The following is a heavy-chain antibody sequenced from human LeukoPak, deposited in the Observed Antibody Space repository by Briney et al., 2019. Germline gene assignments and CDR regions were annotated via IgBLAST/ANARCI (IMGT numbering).Heavy chain of an antibody. V-gene: IGHV3-23*01. CDR2: ISGRGSGGST. J-gene: IGHJ5*01. D-gene: IGHD4-17*01. Sequence: GGSLRLSCAASGFTFSSSAMSWVRQAPGKGLEWVSNISGRGSGGSTYYADSVKGRFSISRDNSKNTLYLQMNSLRAEDTALYYCAKDLGLSYGDYEVDWFDSWGQGTLVTVSS. CDR1: GFTFSSSA. CDR3: AKDLGLSYGDYEVDWFDS.